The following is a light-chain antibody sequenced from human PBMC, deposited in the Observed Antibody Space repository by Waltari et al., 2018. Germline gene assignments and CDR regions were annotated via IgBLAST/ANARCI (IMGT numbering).Light chain of an antibody. Sequence: EIVLTQSPGTLSLSPVERATLSCRASASDKGNYLVWYQQKPGQAPTVPLYGSSKRATGIPDKFSGSGSGRDFTLAISRLEPEDFAMYYCQHYDGSPYTFGPGTKLEIK. J-gene: IGKJ3*01. V-gene: IGKV3-20*01. CDR2: GSS. CDR1: ASDKGNY. CDR3: QHYDGSPYT.